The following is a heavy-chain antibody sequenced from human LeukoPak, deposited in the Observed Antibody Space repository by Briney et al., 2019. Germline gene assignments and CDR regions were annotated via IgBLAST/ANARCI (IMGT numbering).Heavy chain of an antibody. V-gene: IGHV4-30-2*01. CDR3: ARNEGYCSSTSCSYYMDV. Sequence: SETLSLTCTVSGGSISSGGYYWSWIRQAPGKGLEWIGYIYHSGSTYYNPSLKSRVTISVDRSRNQFSLKLSSVTAADTAVYYCARNEGYCSSTSCSYYMDVWGKGTTVTVSS. CDR2: IYHSGST. J-gene: IGHJ6*03. D-gene: IGHD2-2*01. CDR1: GGSISSGGYY.